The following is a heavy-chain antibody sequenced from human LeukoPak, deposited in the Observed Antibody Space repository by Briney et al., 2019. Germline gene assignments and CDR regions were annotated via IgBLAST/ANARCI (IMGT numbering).Heavy chain of an antibody. D-gene: IGHD6-13*01. CDR3: ARDAQAAAGIGFNWFDP. J-gene: IGHJ5*02. CDR2: ISSTGGST. Sequence: GGSLRLSCAASGFTFSSYAMHWVRQAPGKGLEDVSAISSTGGSTYYANSVKGRFTVSRDNSKNTLYLQMGSLRAEDMAVYYCARDAQAAAGIGFNWFDPWGQGTLVTVSS. V-gene: IGHV3-64*01. CDR1: GFTFSSYA.